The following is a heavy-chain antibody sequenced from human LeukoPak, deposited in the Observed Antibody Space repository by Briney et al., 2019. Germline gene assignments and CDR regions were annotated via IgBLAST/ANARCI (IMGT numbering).Heavy chain of an antibody. V-gene: IGHV1-2*02. CDR2: INPNSGGT. Sequence: GASVKVSCKTSGYTFTDYYMHWVRQAPGQGLEWMGWINPNSGGTNYAQKFQGRVTITADKSTSTAYMELSSLRSEDTAVYYCAARIVVVTHFDYWGQGTLVTVSS. D-gene: IGHD2-21*02. CDR3: AARIVVVTHFDY. J-gene: IGHJ4*02. CDR1: GYTFTDYY.